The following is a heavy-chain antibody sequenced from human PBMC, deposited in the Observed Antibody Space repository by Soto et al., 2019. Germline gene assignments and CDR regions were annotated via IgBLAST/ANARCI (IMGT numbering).Heavy chain of an antibody. V-gene: IGHV4-34*02. CDR2: VNHAGNT. D-gene: IGHD6-13*01. CDR3: SRRMAAIPASGTLDY. CDR1: GESFSGYY. Sequence: QVQLQQWGAGLLKPSETLSLTCAVYGESFSGYYWNWIRQSPGKGLEWIGQVNHAGNTTYNPSLKSRVTMSVDTSKTQFSLNLHSVSAADTAVYYCSRRMAAIPASGTLDYWGQGTLVTVSS. J-gene: IGHJ4*02.